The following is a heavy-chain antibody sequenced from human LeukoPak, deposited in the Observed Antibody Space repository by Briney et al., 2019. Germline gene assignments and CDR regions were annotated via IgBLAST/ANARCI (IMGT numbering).Heavy chain of an antibody. CDR1: GYTLTSYG. J-gene: IGHJ4*02. V-gene: IGHV1-18*01. Sequence: ASVKVSCKASGYTLTSYGISWVRQAPGQGLEWMGWISAYNGNTNYAQKLQGRVTMTTDTSTSTAYMELRGLRSDDTAVYYCARASYDSSGYYSYYFDYWGQGTLVTVSS. CDR3: ARASYDSSGYYSYYFDY. CDR2: ISAYNGNT. D-gene: IGHD3-22*01.